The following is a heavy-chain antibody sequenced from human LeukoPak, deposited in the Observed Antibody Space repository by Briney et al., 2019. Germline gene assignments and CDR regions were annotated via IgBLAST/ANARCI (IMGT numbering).Heavy chain of an antibody. CDR3: ATSRGYDREPVDY. V-gene: IGHV5-51*01. CDR1: GYSFTSYW. J-gene: IGHJ4*02. Sequence: GESLKISCKASGYSFTSYWIGWVRQMPGKGLEWMGIIYPGDSDTRYNPSFQGQVTISADRSISTAYLQWSSLKASDTAMYYCATSRGYDREPVDYWGQGTLVTVSS. D-gene: IGHD5-12*01. CDR2: IYPGDSDT.